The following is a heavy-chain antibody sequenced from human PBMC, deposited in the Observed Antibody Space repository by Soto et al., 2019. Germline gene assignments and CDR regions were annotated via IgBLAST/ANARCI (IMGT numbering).Heavy chain of an antibody. J-gene: IGHJ4*02. Sequence: ASVKVSCKASGYTFTSYAMHWVRQAPGQRLEWMGWINAGNGNTKYSQKFQGRVTITRDTSASTAYMELSSLRSEDTAAYYCARDLRDSGWDRGEGAYWGQGTLVTVSS. CDR3: ARDLRDSGWDRGEGAY. CDR1: GYTFTSYA. CDR2: INAGNGNT. D-gene: IGHD6-19*01. V-gene: IGHV1-3*01.